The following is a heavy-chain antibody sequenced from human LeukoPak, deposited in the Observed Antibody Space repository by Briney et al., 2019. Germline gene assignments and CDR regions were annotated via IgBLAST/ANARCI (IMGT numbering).Heavy chain of an antibody. Sequence: PSETLSLTCAVYGGSFSGYYWSWIRQPPGKGLEWIGEINHSGSTNYNPSLKSRVTISVDTSKNQFSLKLSSVTAADTAVYYCAQDGDFDWLFGYWGQGTLVTVSS. CDR1: GGSFSGYY. V-gene: IGHV4-34*01. CDR2: INHSGST. D-gene: IGHD3-9*01. CDR3: AQDGDFDWLFGY. J-gene: IGHJ4*02.